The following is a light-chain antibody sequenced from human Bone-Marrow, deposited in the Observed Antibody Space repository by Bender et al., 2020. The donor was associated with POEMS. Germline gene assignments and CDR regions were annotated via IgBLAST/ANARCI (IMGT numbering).Light chain of an antibody. J-gene: IGLJ3*02. CDR3: AAWEDSLNGWV. Sequence: QSVVTQPPSASGTPGQTVTISCSGSSSNIGRNTVNWYQQLPGTAPKVLMYTNNQRPSGVPDRFSGSKSGTSASLAISGLQSEDEADYYCAAWEDSLNGWVFGGGTKLTVL. V-gene: IGLV1-44*01. CDR2: TNN. CDR1: SSNIGRNT.